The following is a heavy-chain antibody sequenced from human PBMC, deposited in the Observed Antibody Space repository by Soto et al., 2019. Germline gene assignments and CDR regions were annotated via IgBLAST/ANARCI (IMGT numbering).Heavy chain of an antibody. Sequence: SETLSLTCTVSGGSISSSSYYWGWIRQPPGKGLEWIGSIYYSGSTYYNPSLKSRVTISVDTSKNQFSLKLSSVTGADTAVYYCASQASDPYCTNGVCSYGMDVWGQGTTVTVS. CDR3: ASQASDPYCTNGVCSYGMDV. J-gene: IGHJ6*02. CDR2: IYYSGST. D-gene: IGHD2-8*01. CDR1: GGSISSSSYY. V-gene: IGHV4-39*01.